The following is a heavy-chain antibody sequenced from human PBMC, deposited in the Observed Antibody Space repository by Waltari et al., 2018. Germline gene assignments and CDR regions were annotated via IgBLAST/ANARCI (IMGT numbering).Heavy chain of an antibody. CDR3: ARGGFDSNSYFDL. Sequence: QEQLQESGPGLVEPSETLSLTCAVSGFSINSGYYWGWIRQPPGKGLEWIGSIYHSGSTFYNPSLKSRVTISVDTSNNQFSLKLRSVTAADTAVYYCARGGFDSNSYFDLWGRGTLVTVSS. CDR1: GFSINSGYY. D-gene: IGHD3-22*01. V-gene: IGHV4-38-2*01. J-gene: IGHJ2*01. CDR2: IYHSGST.